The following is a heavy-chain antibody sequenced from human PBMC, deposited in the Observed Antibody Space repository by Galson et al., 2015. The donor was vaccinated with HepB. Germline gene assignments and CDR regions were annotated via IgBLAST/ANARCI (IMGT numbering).Heavy chain of an antibody. V-gene: IGHV1-18*01. Sequence: SVKVSCKASGYTFTSYGISWVRQAPGQGLEWMGWISAYNGNTNYAQKLQGRVTMTTDTSTSTAYMELRSLRSDDTAVYYCAREQTYYYGSGSYDYWGQGTLVTVSS. CDR3: AREQTYYYGSGSYDY. D-gene: IGHD3-10*01. CDR1: GYTFTSYG. J-gene: IGHJ4*02. CDR2: ISAYNGNT.